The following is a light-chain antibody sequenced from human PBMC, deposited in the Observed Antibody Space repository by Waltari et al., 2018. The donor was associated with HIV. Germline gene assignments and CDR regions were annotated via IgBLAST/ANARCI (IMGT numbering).Light chain of an antibody. J-gene: IGLJ2*01. CDR3: SSYTTTSNVEL. Sequence: QSALTQPASVSGSPGQSITISCAGSSSDVGGYNFVSWYQQHPGKAPKLMVYEVSKRPSGVSNRFSGSKAGNTASLTISGLQAEDEAVYYCSSYTTTSNVELFGGGTKLTVL. V-gene: IGLV2-14*01. CDR2: EVS. CDR1: SSDVGGYNF.